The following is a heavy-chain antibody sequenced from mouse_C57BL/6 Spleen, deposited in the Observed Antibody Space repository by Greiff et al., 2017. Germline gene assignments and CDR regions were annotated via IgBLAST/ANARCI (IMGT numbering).Heavy chain of an antibody. D-gene: IGHD2-4*01. Sequence: EVKVVESGGDLVKPGGSLKLSCAASGFTFSSYGMSWVRRTPDKRLEWVATISSGGSYTYYPDSVKGRFTISRDNAKNTLYLQMSSLKSEDTAMYYCARQFDYDYAMDYWGQGTSVTVSS. CDR3: ARQFDYDYAMDY. CDR1: GFTFSSYG. V-gene: IGHV5-6*01. CDR2: ISSGGSYT. J-gene: IGHJ4*01.